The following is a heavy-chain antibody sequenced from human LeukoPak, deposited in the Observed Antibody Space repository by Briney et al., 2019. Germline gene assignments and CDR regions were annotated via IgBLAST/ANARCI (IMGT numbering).Heavy chain of an antibody. J-gene: IGHJ4*02. V-gene: IGHV1-46*01. CDR2: INPSGGST. Sequence: ASVKVSCKASGYTFTSYYMHWVRQAPGQGLEWMGIINPSGGSTSYAQKFQGRVTITADKSTSTAYMELSSLRSEDTAVYYCASGRFGHYYDSSGYSDLDYWGQGTLVTVSS. CDR1: GYTFTSYY. CDR3: ASGRFGHYYDSSGYSDLDY. D-gene: IGHD3-22*01.